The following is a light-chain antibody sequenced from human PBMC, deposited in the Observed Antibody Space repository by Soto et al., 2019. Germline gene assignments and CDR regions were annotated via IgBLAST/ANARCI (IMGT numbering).Light chain of an antibody. CDR3: GADHGSGSNFVTGV. J-gene: IGLJ1*01. CDR1: SGYSNYK. V-gene: IGLV9-49*01. CDR2: VGTGGIVG. Sequence: QPVLTQPPSASASLGASVTLTCTLSSGYSNYKVDWYQQRPGKGPRFVMRVGTGGIVGSKGDGIPDRFSVLGSGLNRYLTIKNIQEEDEGDYHCGADHGSGSNFVTGVFGTGTKVTVL.